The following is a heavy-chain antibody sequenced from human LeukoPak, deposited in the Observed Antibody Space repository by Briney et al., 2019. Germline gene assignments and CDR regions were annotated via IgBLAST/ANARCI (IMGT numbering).Heavy chain of an antibody. CDR1: GFTFSNYG. J-gene: IGHJ5*02. D-gene: IGHD2-2*01. CDR3: ARGAHIVVVPAATWFDP. V-gene: IGHV3-33*01. CDR2: IWYDGSNK. Sequence: PGGSLRLSCAASGFTFSNYGMHWVRQAPGKGLEWVAVIWYDGSNKYYADSVKGRFTISRDNSKNTLYLQMNSLRAEDTAVYYCARGAHIVVVPAATWFDPWGQGTLVTVSS.